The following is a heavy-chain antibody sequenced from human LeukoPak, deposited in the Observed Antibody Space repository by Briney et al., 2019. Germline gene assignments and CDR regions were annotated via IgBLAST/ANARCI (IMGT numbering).Heavy chain of an antibody. CDR3: ARALSVMYYYGSGSFPNWFDP. CDR2: INPNSGGT. Sequence: GASVKVSCKASGYTFTSYAMHWVRQAPGQGLEWMGWINPNSGGTNYAQKFQGRVTMTRDTSISTAYMELSRLRSDDTAVYYCARALSVMYYYGSGSFPNWFDPWGQGTLVTVSS. CDR1: GYTFTSYA. J-gene: IGHJ5*02. D-gene: IGHD3-10*01. V-gene: IGHV1-2*02.